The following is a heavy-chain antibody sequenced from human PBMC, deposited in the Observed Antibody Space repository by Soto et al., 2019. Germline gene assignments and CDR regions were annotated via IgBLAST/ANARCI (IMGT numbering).Heavy chain of an antibody. J-gene: IGHJ4*02. CDR3: ARGVGVGGYDSGFDY. Sequence: QVQLQESGPGLVKPSETLSLTCTVSGGSISSYYWSWIRQPPGKGLEWIGYIYYSGSTNYNPSLESRVTITVDTSKNQYSLNLSSVTAADTAVYYCARGVGVGGYDSGFDYWGQGTLVTVSS. D-gene: IGHD5-12*01. CDR1: GGSISSYY. V-gene: IGHV4-59*01. CDR2: IYYSGST.